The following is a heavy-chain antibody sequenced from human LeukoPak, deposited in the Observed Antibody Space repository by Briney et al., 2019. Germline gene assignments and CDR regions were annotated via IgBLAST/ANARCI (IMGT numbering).Heavy chain of an antibody. D-gene: IGHD2-21*01. V-gene: IGHV1-18*01. Sequence: ASVKVSCKASGYTFTNYGISWVRLAPGQGLEWMGWISAYNGNTNYAQKFQGRVTMTTDTSTSTVHMELRSLRSDDTAVYYCARDHIQYNYGFTHRAAFHVWGQGTMVTVSA. CDR3: ARDHIQYNYGFTHRAAFHV. J-gene: IGHJ3*01. CDR2: ISAYNGNT. CDR1: GYTFTNYG.